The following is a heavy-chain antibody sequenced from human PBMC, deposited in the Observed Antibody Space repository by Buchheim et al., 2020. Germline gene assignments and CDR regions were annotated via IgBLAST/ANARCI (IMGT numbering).Heavy chain of an antibody. CDR2: INSDGSST. CDR3: ARVRAVTAFDY. J-gene: IGHJ4*02. D-gene: IGHD1-26*01. Sequence: EVQLVESGGGLVQPGGPMRLPCAASGFTFSRYWMHWVRQAPGKGLVWVSRINSDGSSTSYADSVKGRFTISRDNAKNTLSLQMNRLRAENTAVYYCARVRAVTAFDYWGQRTL. V-gene: IGHV3-74*01. CDR1: GFTFSRYW.